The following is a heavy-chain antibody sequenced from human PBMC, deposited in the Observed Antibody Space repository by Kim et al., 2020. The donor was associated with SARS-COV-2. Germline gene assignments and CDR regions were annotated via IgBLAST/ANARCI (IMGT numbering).Heavy chain of an antibody. CDR1: GGSVSSGSYY. V-gene: IGHV4-61*01. Sequence: SETLSLTCTVSGGSVSSGSYYWSWIRQPPGKGLEWIGYIYYSGSTNYNPSLKSRVTISVDTSKNQFSLKLSSVTAADTAVYYCARGDILTGPHQDWGQGTLVTVSS. CDR2: IYYSGST. J-gene: IGHJ4*02. CDR3: ARGDILTGPHQD. D-gene: IGHD3-9*01.